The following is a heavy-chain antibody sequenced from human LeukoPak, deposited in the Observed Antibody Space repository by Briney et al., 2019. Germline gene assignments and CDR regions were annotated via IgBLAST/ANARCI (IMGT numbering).Heavy chain of an antibody. D-gene: IGHD3-10*01. CDR2: IVVGSGNT. Sequence: GASVKVSCKASGFTFTSSAVQWVRQARRQRLEWIGWIVVGSGNTNYAQKFQERVTITRDMSTSTAYMELSSLRSEDTAVYYCAADFRITTAGNYYYYGMDVWGKGTTVTVSS. CDR3: AADFRITTAGNYYYYGMDV. V-gene: IGHV1-58*01. J-gene: IGHJ6*04. CDR1: GFTFTSSA.